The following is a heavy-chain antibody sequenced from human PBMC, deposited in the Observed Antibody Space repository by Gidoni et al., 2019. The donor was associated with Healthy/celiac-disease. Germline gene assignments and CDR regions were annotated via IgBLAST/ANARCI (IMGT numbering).Heavy chain of an antibody. CDR3: ASQRDCTNGVCYFDY. V-gene: IGHV4-34*01. J-gene: IGHJ4*02. Sequence: QVQLQQWGAGLLKPSETLSLTCAVYGGSFSGYYWSWIRQPPGKGLEWIGEINHSGSTNYNPSLKSRVTISVDTSKSQFSLKLSSVTAADTAVYYCASQRDCTNGVCYFDYWGQGTLVTVSS. D-gene: IGHD2-8*01. CDR1: GGSFSGYY. CDR2: INHSGST.